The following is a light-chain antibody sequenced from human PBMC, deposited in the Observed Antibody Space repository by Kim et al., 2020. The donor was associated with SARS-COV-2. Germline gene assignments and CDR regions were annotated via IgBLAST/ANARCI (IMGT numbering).Light chain of an antibody. CDR2: DAS. CDR1: QGVSSY. J-gene: IGKJ2*01. CDR3: QQRSNWPYT. Sequence: SLSPGERATLSCRASQGVSSYLAWYQQKPGQAPRLLIYDASNRATGIPARFSGSGPGTDFTLTISILEPEDFAVYYCQQRSNWPYTFGQGTKLEIK. V-gene: IGKV3D-11*01.